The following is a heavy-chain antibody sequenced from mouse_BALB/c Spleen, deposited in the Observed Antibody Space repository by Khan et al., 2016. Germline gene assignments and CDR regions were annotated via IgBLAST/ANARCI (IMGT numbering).Heavy chain of an antibody. V-gene: IGHV3-1*02. CDR2: IHYSGST. J-gene: IGHJ2*01. CDR1: GYSISSGYS. Sequence: EVQLKESGPDLVKPSQSLSLTCTVTGYSISSGYSWHWIRQFPGNKLEWMAYIHYSGSTNYNPSLKSRISITRDTSKNHFFLQLISVTTEDTATYYCTRGDYYGSGYWGQGTTLTVSS. D-gene: IGHD1-1*01. CDR3: TRGDYYGSGY.